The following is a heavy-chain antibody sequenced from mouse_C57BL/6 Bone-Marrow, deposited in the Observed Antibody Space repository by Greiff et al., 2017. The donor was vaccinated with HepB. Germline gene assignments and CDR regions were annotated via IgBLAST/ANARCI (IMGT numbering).Heavy chain of an antibody. V-gene: IGHV5-17*01. CDR1: GFTFSDYG. CDR2: ISSGSSTI. CDR3: ARPSGTGWFAY. J-gene: IGHJ3*01. Sequence: EVQVVESGGGLVKPGGSLKLSCAASGFTFSDYGMHWVRQAPEKGLEWVAYISSGSSTIYYADTVKGRVTISRDNAKNTLFLQMTSLRSEDTALYYCARPSGTGWFAYWGQGTLVTVSA.